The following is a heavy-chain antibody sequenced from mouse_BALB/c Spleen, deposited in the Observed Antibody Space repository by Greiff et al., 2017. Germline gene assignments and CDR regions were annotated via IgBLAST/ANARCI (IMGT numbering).Heavy chain of an antibody. CDR2: ISSGSSTI. Sequence: DVKLVESGGGLVQPGGSRKLSCAASGFTFSSFGMHWVRQAPEKGLEWVAYISSGSSTIYYADTVKGRFTISRDNPKNTLFLQMTSLRSEDTAMYYCAREGDYGFAYWGQGTLVTVS. D-gene: IGHD1-1*01. CDR1: GFTFSSFG. CDR3: AREGDYGFAY. J-gene: IGHJ3*01. V-gene: IGHV5-17*02.